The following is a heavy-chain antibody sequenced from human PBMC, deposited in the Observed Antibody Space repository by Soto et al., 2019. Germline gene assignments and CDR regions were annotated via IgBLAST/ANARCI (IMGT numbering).Heavy chain of an antibody. D-gene: IGHD1-1*01. V-gene: IGHV1-3*01. CDR3: ARQEWAKLERKEYWCDP. CDR2: INAGNGNT. CDR1: GYTFTSYA. J-gene: IGHJ5*02. Sequence: QVQLVQSGAEVKKPGASVKVSCKASGYTFTSYAMHWVRQAPGQRLEWMGWINAGNGNTKYSQKLQGRVTITRDTSXRXXDKGLSSLRYEDKAGYYCARQEWAKLERKEYWCDPWGQGTLVTVS.